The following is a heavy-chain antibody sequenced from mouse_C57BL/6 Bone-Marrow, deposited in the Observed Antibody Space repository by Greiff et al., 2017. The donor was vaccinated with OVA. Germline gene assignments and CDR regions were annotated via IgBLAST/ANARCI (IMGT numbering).Heavy chain of an antibody. CDR2: ISSGDDYI. CDR1: GFTFSSYA. CDR3: TRLLDAMDY. V-gene: IGHV5-9-1*02. J-gene: IGHJ4*01. Sequence: EVKLMESGEGLVKPGGSLKLSCAASGFTFSSYAMSWVRQTPEKRLEWVAYISSGDDYIYYADTVKGRFTISRDNARNTLYLQMSSLKSEDTAMYYCTRLLDAMDYWGQGTSVTVSS. D-gene: IGHD2-1*01.